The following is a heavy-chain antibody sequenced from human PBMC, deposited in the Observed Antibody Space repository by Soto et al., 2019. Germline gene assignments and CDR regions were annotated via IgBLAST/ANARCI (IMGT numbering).Heavy chain of an antibody. J-gene: IGHJ3*02. CDR1: GGFLSRYY. V-gene: IGHV4-59*01. Sequence: PLEKPSLPHTVSGGFLSRYYWGGGRAPPGMGLEWIGYIYYSGSTNYNPSLKSRVTISVDTSKNQFSLKLSSVTAADTAVYYCARWGRIVATSFLEAFDIWGQGTMVTVSS. CDR3: ARWGRIVATSFLEAFDI. CDR2: IYYSGST. D-gene: IGHD5-12*01.